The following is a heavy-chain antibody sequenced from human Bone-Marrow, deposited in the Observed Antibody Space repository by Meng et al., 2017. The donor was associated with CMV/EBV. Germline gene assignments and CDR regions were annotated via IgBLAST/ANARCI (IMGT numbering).Heavy chain of an antibody. J-gene: IGHJ4*02. D-gene: IGHD1-26*01. V-gene: IGHV3-21*01. CDR2: ISSSSSYI. CDR1: GFTFSSYS. CDR3: ARVWGRGLLSGSYPDY. Sequence: GESLKISCAASGFTFSSYSMNWVRPAPGKGLEWVSSISSSSSYIYYADSVKGRFTISRDNAKNSLYLQMNSLRAEDTAVYYCARVWGRGLLSGSYPDYWGQGTLVTVSS.